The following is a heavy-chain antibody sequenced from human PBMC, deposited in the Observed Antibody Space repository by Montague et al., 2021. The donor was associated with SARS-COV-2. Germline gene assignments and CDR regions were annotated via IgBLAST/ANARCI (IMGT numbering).Heavy chain of an antibody. CDR1: GGSFSGYY. D-gene: IGHD5-18*01. J-gene: IGHJ4*02. Sequence: SETLSLTCAVYGGSFSGYYWSWIRQPPGKGLEWIGEINHSGSTNYNPSLKSRVTISVDTSKKQFSLRLNSVTAADTAVYNCARGGGYSYGALDYWGQGTLVTVSS. V-gene: IGHV4-34*01. CDR2: INHSGST. CDR3: ARGGGYSYGALDY.